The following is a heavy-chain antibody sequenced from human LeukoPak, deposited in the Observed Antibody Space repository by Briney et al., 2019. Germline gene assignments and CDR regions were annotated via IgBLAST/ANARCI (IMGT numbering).Heavy chain of an antibody. CDR2: IYYSGST. V-gene: IGHV4-30-4*01. D-gene: IGHD2-2*01. J-gene: IGHJ4*02. CDR3: AREIVVVPAAHYFDY. CDR1: GGSISSVDYY. Sequence: SHTLSLTCTVSGGSISSVDYYWSWIRQPPGKGLEWIGYIYYSGSTYYNPSLKSRVTISVDTSKNQFSLKLSSVTAADTAVYYCAREIVVVPAAHYFDYWGQGTLVTVSS.